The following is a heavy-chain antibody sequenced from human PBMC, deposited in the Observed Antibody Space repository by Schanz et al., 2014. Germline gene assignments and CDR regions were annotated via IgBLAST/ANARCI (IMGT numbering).Heavy chain of an antibody. CDR3: ARSREVVAKVFDV. V-gene: IGHV3-48*01. J-gene: IGHJ3*01. D-gene: IGHD3-22*01. Sequence: AQLVESGGGVVQPGRSLRLSCATSGFTFITYTMNWVRQAPGKGLEWVSFISSSGTSIYYADSVKGRFTISRDNAKNKMNDQINNQRAEDTGVYYCARSREVVAKVFDVWGHGTMVTVSS. CDR1: GFTFITYT. CDR2: ISSSGTSI.